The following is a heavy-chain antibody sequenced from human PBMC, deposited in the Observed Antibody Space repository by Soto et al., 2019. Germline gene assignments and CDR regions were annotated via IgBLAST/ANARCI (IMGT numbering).Heavy chain of an antibody. CDR2: IHPSGST. CDR1: SGSLGDHY. Sequence: SETLSLTCAVFSGSLGDHYWAWIRQSPEKGLEWIGEIHPSGSTDYNPSLKSRVTISLDPSKNQFSLTMTSVTDADTAVYSCARGIQEGFDPWGQGTLVTVSS. V-gene: IGHV4-34*01. D-gene: IGHD5-18*01. CDR3: ARGIQEGFDP. J-gene: IGHJ5*02.